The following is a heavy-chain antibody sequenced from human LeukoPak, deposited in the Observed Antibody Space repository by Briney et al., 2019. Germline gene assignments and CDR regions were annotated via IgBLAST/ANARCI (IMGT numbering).Heavy chain of an antibody. CDR3: ARGDTAMVNYGMDV. D-gene: IGHD5-18*01. CDR2: INAGTGNT. CDR1: GYTFTNYA. V-gene: IGHV1-3*01. Sequence: GASVKVSCRASGYTFTNYAIHWVRQAPGQRLEWMGWINAGTGNTKYSQRFQGRVTITRDTSASTAYVELNSLRSEDTAVYYCARGDTAMVNYGMDVWGQGTTVTVSS. J-gene: IGHJ6*02.